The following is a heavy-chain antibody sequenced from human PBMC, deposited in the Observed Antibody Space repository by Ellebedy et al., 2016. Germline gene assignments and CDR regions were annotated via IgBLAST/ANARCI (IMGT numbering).Heavy chain of an antibody. CDR3: PYSNGWYKFDY. CDR1: GFTFTKYA. V-gene: IGHV3-30*04. J-gene: IGHJ4*02. D-gene: IGHD6-19*01. Sequence: GGSLRLSCAASGFTFTKYAMHWVRQAPGKGLEWVAEISSDGSIENYADSVKGRFTISRDNSKNTLYLQMTSLRAEDTALYYCPYSNGWYKFDYWGQGTQVTVSS. CDR2: ISSDGSIE.